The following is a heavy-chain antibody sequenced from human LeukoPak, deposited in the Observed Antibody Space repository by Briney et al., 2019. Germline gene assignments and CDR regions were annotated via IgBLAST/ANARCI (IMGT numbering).Heavy chain of an antibody. Sequence: ASVKVSCKASGYTFTSYWISWVRQMPGKGLEWMGRIDPSDSYTNYSPSFQGHVTISADKSISTAYLQWSSLKASDTAMYYCARRARPPGYYYGMDVWGQGTTVTVSS. V-gene: IGHV5-10-1*01. CDR3: ARRARPPGYYYGMDV. CDR2: IDPSDSYT. J-gene: IGHJ6*02. CDR1: GYTFTSYW.